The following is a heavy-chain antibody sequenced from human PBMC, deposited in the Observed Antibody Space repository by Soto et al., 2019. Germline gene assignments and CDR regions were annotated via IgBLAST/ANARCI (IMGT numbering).Heavy chain of an antibody. CDR3: ARTYSIGRGWFHP. D-gene: IGHD6-19*01. CDR2: FYSSGSI. CDR1: CYSITAAGSY. V-gene: IGHV4-31*03. Sequence: QTTACLATCYSITAAGSYWSWIRHYPGKGLEWIGSFYSSGSIIYIPSLRSRVSISGDTSSNQFSMSLTSVPAADTARHYWARTYSIGRGWFHPCGQGTLVTVS. J-gene: IGHJ5*02.